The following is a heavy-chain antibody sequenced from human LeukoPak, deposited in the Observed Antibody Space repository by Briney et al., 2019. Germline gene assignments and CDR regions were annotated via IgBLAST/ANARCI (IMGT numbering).Heavy chain of an antibody. Sequence: SVKVSCKASGVTFTNYPMNWVRQAPGQGLEWMGRFISMFGTPNYAQKFQDRVTMTADKSTNTLYLELRNLRSEDTAMYYCVRGRQYFFDDWGQGTLVTVS. V-gene: IGHV1-69*06. CDR3: VRGRQYFFDD. CDR2: FISMFGTP. J-gene: IGHJ4*02. CDR1: GVTFTNYP. D-gene: IGHD3-10*01.